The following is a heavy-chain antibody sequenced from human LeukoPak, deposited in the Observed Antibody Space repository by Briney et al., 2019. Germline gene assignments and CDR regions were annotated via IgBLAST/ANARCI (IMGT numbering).Heavy chain of an antibody. CDR2: FDPEDGET. J-gene: IGHJ4*02. CDR3: ATAAYGDHTVFDY. Sequence: GASAKVSCKVSGYTLTELSMHWVRQAPGKGLEWMGGFDPEDGETIYAQKFQGRVTMTEDTSTDTAYMELSSLRSEDTAVYYCATAAYGDHTVFDYWGQGTLVTVSS. D-gene: IGHD4-17*01. V-gene: IGHV1-24*01. CDR1: GYTLTELS.